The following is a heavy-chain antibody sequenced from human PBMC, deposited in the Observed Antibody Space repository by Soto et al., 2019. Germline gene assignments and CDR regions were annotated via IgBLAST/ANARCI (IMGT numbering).Heavy chain of an antibody. CDR1: GYTFMNYG. V-gene: IGHV1-18*01. CDR3: ARFWSGYYTLDY. Sequence: ASVQVSCKASGYTFMNYGVSWMRQAPGQGLEWMGWSAPYNGNAIYAQNVQGRVTMTTDTSTSTAYMELRSLRSDDTAVYYCARFWSGYYTLDYWGQGTLVTVSS. D-gene: IGHD3-3*01. CDR2: SAPYNGNA. J-gene: IGHJ4*02.